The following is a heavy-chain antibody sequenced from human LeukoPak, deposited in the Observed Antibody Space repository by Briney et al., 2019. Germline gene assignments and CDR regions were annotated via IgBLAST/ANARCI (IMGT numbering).Heavy chain of an antibody. CDR2: INHSGST. CDR1: GGAFSGYY. CDR3: AREKGYCSSTSCVNWFDP. D-gene: IGHD2-2*01. Sequence: SETLSLTCAVYGGAFSGYYWSWIREPPGKGREWIGEINHSGSTNHNPPLKSRVTISVDTSKNQFSLKLSSVTAADTAVYYCAREKGYCSSTSCVNWFDPWGQGTLVTVSS. J-gene: IGHJ5*02. V-gene: IGHV4-34*01.